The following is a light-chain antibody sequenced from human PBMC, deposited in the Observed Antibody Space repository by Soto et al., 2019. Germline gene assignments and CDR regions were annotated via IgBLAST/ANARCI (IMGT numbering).Light chain of an antibody. Sequence: AIRMTQSPSSLSASTGDRITITCRASQAINTYLAWYQQRPGEPPKLLIYGVSTLQSGVPSRFSGTGSGTDFTLTISCLQSEDFATYYCQHYNSFPWTFGQGTKVEIK. CDR1: QAINTY. CDR3: QHYNSFPWT. J-gene: IGKJ1*01. CDR2: GVS. V-gene: IGKV1-8*01.